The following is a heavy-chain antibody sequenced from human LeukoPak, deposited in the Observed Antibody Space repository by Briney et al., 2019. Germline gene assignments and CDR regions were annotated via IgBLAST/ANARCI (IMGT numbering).Heavy chain of an antibody. D-gene: IGHD6-6*01. Sequence: ASVKVSCKASGYTFTSYYMHWVRQAPGQGLEWMGIINPSGGSTSYAQKFQGRVTMTRDTSTSTVYMELSSLRSEDTAVYYCVIAARARGYYYYMDVWGKGTTVTVSS. J-gene: IGHJ6*03. CDR3: VIAARARGYYYYMDV. V-gene: IGHV1-46*01. CDR2: INPSGGST. CDR1: GYTFTSYY.